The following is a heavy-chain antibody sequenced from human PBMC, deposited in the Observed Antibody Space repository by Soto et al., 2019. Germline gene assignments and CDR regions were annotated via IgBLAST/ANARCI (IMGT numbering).Heavy chain of an antibody. V-gene: IGHV3-53*01. J-gene: IGHJ6*02. Sequence: GGSLRLSCAASGVTVSNNYMRWVRQAPGKGLEWVSLIYSGGGTHYADSVKGRFTISRDSSKNTLYLQMNSLGAEDTAVYYCAKSSLVSAAAGRKVSGMDVWGQGTTVTVSS. D-gene: IGHD6-13*01. CDR2: IYSGGGT. CDR3: AKSSLVSAAAGRKVSGMDV. CDR1: GVTVSNNY.